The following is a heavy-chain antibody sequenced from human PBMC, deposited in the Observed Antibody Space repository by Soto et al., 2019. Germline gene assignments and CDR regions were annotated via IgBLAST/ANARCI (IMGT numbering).Heavy chain of an antibody. CDR2: IYYSGST. D-gene: IGHD6-19*01. V-gene: IGHV4-59*01. CDR3: ARDIGSGWSTRGFDY. J-gene: IGHJ4*02. CDR1: GGSISSYY. Sequence: SETLSLTCTVSGGSISSYYWSWIRQPPGKGLEWIGYIYYSGSTNYNPSLKSRVTISVDTSKNQFSLKLSSVTAADTAVYYCARDIGSGWSTRGFDYWGQGTLVTVSS.